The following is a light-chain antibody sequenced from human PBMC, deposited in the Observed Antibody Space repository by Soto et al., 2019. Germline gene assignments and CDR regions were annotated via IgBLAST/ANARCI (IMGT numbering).Light chain of an antibody. CDR3: QQYNSYPYT. CDR1: QSISSW. Sequence: DIQMTQSPSTLSASVGDRVTITCRASQSISSWLAWYQQKPGKAPKLLIYDASSLESEVPSRFRGSGSGTEFTLTISSLQPDDFATYYCQQYNSYPYTFGQGTKLEIK. J-gene: IGKJ2*01. CDR2: DAS. V-gene: IGKV1-5*01.